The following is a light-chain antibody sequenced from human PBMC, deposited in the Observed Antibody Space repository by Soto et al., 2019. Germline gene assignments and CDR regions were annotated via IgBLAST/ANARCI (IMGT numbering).Light chain of an antibody. CDR2: KAS. J-gene: IGKJ1*01. V-gene: IGKV1-5*03. CDR3: QQYSTYTPRT. Sequence: DIQMTQSPSTLSASVGDRVTITCRASQSISIWLAWYQQKPGKAPKILIYKASSLESGVPSRFRGSGSGTEFTLTISSLQPDDFATYYCQQYSTYTPRTFGQGTKVDIK. CDR1: QSISIW.